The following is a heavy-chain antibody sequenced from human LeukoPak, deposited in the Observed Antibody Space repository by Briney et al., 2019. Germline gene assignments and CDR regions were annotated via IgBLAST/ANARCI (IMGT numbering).Heavy chain of an antibody. CDR2: IWYDGSNK. J-gene: IGHJ6*02. V-gene: IGHV3-33*01. Sequence: GESLKISCAASGFTFSSYGMHWVRQAPGKGLEWVAVIWYDGSNKYYADSVKGRFTISRDNSKNTLYLQMNSLRAEDTAVYYCARDPGELLQDYYYGMDVWGQGTTVTVSS. D-gene: IGHD1-26*01. CDR1: GFTFSSYG. CDR3: ARDPGELLQDYYYGMDV.